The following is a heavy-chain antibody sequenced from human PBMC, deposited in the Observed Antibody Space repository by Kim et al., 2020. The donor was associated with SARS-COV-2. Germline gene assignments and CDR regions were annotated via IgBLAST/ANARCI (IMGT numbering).Heavy chain of an antibody. CDR3: ASHQRYSSGWYV. Sequence: SETLSLTCTVSVGSLSSSSYYWGWIRQPPGKGLEWIGTAYYIGNTYYNPSLKSRVTISVDTSKTQFSLKLGSVTAADTAVYYCASHQRYSSGWYV. V-gene: IGHV4-39*01. CDR2: AYYIGNT. D-gene: IGHD6-19*01. J-gene: IGHJ2*01. CDR1: VGSLSSSSYY.